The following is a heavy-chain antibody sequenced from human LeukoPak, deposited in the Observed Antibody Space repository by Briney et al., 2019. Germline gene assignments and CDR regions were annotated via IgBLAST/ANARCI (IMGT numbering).Heavy chain of an antibody. J-gene: IGHJ4*02. CDR1: GFTFSSYA. Sequence: PGRSLRLSCAASGFTFSSYAMHWVRQAPGKGLGWVAVISYDRSNKYYADSVKGRFTISRDNSKNTLYLQMNSLRAEDTAVYYCARASTGEAYYFDYWGQGTLVTVSS. D-gene: IGHD4-11*01. CDR3: ARASTGEAYYFDY. V-gene: IGHV3-30-3*01. CDR2: ISYDRSNK.